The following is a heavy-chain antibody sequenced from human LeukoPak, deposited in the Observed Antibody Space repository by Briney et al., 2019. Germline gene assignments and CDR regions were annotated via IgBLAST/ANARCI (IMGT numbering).Heavy chain of an antibody. CDR2: IYYSGSA. J-gene: IGHJ4*02. CDR1: GGSISSYY. CDR3: ARDTYYYDSSGSRVFDY. D-gene: IGHD3-22*01. V-gene: IGHV4-59*01. Sequence: SETLSLTCTVSGGSISSYYWSWIRQPPGKGLEWIGYIYYSGSANYNPSLKSRVTMSVDTSKNQFYLKLSSVTAADTAVYYCARDTYYYDSSGSRVFDYWGQGTLVTVSS.